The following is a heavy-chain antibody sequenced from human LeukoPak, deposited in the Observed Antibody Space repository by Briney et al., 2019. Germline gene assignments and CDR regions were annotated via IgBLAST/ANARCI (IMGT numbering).Heavy chain of an antibody. CDR2: INHSGST. Sequence: PSETLSLTCSVYGGSFSGYYWSWIRQPPGKGLEWIGEINHSGSTNYNPSLKSRVTISVDTSKNQFSLKLSSVTAADTAVYYCARDSTPLAFDIWGQGTMVTVSS. CDR1: GGSFSGYY. V-gene: IGHV4-34*09. J-gene: IGHJ3*02. D-gene: IGHD2/OR15-2a*01. CDR3: ARDSTPLAFDI.